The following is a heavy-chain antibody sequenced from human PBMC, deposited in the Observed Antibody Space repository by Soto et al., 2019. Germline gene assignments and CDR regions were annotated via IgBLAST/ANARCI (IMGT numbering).Heavy chain of an antibody. V-gene: IGHV3-9*01. J-gene: IGHJ6*02. CDR2: MSWNSGTI. CDR1: GFTFDHYA. D-gene: IGHD3-16*01. CDR3: AKDRWGVGTTPPHYYHGMDV. Sequence: DVQLVESGGGLVQPGRSLRLSCAASGFTFDHYAMHWVRQAPGKGLEWVSSMSWNSGTIGYADSVKGRFTIYRDNAKNSLYLEMSSLRAEDTAFYYCAKDRWGVGTTPPHYYHGMDVWGQGTSVTVSS.